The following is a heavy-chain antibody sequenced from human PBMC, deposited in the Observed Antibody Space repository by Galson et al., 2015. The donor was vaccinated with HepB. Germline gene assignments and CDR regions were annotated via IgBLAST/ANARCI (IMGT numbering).Heavy chain of an antibody. V-gene: IGHV3-48*01. CDR3: ARSEVGGPTRSWQLPKGYYYGMDV. Sequence: SLRLSCAVSGFTFSSYSMNWVRQAPGKGLEWVSYISSSSSTIYYADSVKGRFTISRDNAKNSLYLQMNSLRAEDTAVYYCARSEVGGPTRSWQLPKGYYYGMDVWGQGTTVTVSS. CDR2: ISSSSSTI. CDR1: GFTFSSYS. D-gene: IGHD2-15*01. J-gene: IGHJ6*02.